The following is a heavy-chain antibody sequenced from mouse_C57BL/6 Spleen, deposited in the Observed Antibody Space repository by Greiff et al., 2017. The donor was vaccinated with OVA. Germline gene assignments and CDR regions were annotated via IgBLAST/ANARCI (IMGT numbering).Heavy chain of an antibody. CDR3: TRARAMDY. V-gene: IGHV1-15*01. CDR2: IDPETGGT. J-gene: IGHJ4*01. Sequence: QVQLQQSGAELVRPGASVTLSCKASGYTFTDYEMHWVKQTPVHGLEWIGAIDPETGGTAYNQKFKGKAILTADKSSSTAYMELRSLKSEESTVYYCTRARAMDYWGQGTSVTVSS. CDR1: GYTFTDYE.